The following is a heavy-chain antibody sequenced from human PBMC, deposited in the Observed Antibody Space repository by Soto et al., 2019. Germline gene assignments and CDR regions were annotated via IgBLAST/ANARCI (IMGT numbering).Heavy chain of an antibody. V-gene: IGHV3-9*01. CDR3: AKDREGSSGWYGMDV. CDR1: GFIFDDYA. CDR2: ISWNSGTI. D-gene: IGHD3-22*01. J-gene: IGHJ6*02. Sequence: PGGSLRLSCAASGFIFDDYAMHWVRQVPGKGLEWVSAISWNSGTIAYADSVKGRFTISRDNAKNSLYLQMNSQRSEDTALYYCAKDREGSSGWYGMDVWGQGTTVTVSS.